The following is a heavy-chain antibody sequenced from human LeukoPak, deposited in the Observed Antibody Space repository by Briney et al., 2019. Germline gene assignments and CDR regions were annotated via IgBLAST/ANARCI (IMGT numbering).Heavy chain of an antibody. CDR1: GYTFTSYA. V-gene: IGHV1-69*05. J-gene: IGHJ4*02. CDR3: ARELRYCSGGSCYRGLDY. CDR2: IIPIFGTA. D-gene: IGHD2-15*01. Sequence: ASVKVSCKASGYTFTSYAISWVRQAPGQGLEWMGGIIPIFGTANYAQKFQGRVTITTDESTSTAYMELSSLRSEDTAVYYCARELRYCSGGSCYRGLDYWGQGTLVTVSS.